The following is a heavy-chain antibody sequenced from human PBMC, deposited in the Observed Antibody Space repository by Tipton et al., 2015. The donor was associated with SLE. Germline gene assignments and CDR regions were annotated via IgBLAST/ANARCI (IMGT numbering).Heavy chain of an antibody. Sequence: TLSLTCTVSGYSISSGFYWSWVRQPPGKGLEWLGEINHSGSTNDSPSLKSRVTISIDTSKNQISLKLTSVTAADTAMYYCARRYEKWEILQNDAFDVWGQGTMVTVSS. V-gene: IGHV4-38-2*02. CDR1: GYSISSGFY. D-gene: IGHD1-26*01. J-gene: IGHJ3*01. CDR2: INHSGST. CDR3: ARRYEKWEILQNDAFDV.